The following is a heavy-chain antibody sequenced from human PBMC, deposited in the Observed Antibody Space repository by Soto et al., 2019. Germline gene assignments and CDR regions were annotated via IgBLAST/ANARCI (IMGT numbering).Heavy chain of an antibody. CDR1: GYSFTSYW. CDR3: ARHGITIFGVVIGTDAFDI. D-gene: IGHD3-3*01. CDR2: IYPGDSDT. V-gene: IGHV5-51*01. J-gene: IGHJ3*02. Sequence: GESLKISCKGSGYSFTSYWIGWVRQMPGKGLEWMGIIYPGDSDTRYSPYFQGQVTISADKSFSTAYLQWSSLKASDTAMYYCARHGITIFGVVIGTDAFDIWGQGTMVTVSS.